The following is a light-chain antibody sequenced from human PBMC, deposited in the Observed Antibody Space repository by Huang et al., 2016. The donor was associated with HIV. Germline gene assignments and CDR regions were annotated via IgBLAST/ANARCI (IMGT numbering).Light chain of an antibody. CDR3: QQYGSSPYT. Sequence: EIVLTQSPGTLSWSPGERATLSCRARQRVRSSYLAWYQQKPGQAPRLRVYGASSRATGIPDRFSGSGSGTDFTLTISRLEPEDFAVYYCQQYGSSPYTFGQGTKLEIK. V-gene: IGKV3-20*01. CDR1: QRVRSSY. J-gene: IGKJ2*01. CDR2: GAS.